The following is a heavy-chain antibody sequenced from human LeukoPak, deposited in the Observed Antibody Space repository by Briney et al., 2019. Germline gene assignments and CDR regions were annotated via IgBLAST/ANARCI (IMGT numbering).Heavy chain of an antibody. CDR3: ARHVKYYDSSGYYLNEYYFDY. J-gene: IGHJ4*02. CDR2: IYPGDSDT. Sequence: GASLKISCKGSGYSFTSYWIGWVRQMPGKGLEWVGIIYPGDSDTRYSPSFQGQVTISADKSISTAYLQWSSLKASDTAMYYCARHVKYYDSSGYYLNEYYFDYWGQGTLVTVSS. CDR1: GYSFTSYW. D-gene: IGHD3-22*01. V-gene: IGHV5-51*01.